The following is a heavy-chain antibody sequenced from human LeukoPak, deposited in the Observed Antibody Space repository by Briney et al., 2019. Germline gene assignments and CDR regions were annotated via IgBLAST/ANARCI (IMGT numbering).Heavy chain of an antibody. J-gene: IGHJ3*01. CDR2: IKQDGSEK. CDR1: GFSFSSYW. CDR3: AREKGYYGSGSYSDALDP. V-gene: IGHV3-7*01. D-gene: IGHD3-10*01. Sequence: GGSLRLSCAASGFSFSSYWMSWVRQAPGKGLEWVANIKQDGSEKYYVDSVKGRFSISRDTAKNSLYLQMNSLRAEDTAVYYCAREKGYYGSGSYSDALDPWGQGTMVTVSS.